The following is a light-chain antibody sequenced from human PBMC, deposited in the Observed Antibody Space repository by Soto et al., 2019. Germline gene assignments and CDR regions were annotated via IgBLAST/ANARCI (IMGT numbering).Light chain of an antibody. J-gene: IGLJ1*01. V-gene: IGLV1-40*01. CDR1: SSNIGAGYD. CDR3: NSYRTVSTYV. Sequence: QPVLTQPPSVSGAPGQRVTISCTGSSSNIGAGYDVHWYQQLPGTAPKLLIYGNSNRPSGVPDRFSGSKSGTSASLAITGLQAEDEAHYYCNSYRTVSTYVFGTGTKLTVL. CDR2: GNS.